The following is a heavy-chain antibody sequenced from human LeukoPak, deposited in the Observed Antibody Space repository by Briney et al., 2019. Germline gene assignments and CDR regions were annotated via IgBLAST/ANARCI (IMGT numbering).Heavy chain of an antibody. CDR3: ATSFEVVITGYMDV. J-gene: IGHJ6*03. CDR2: ISAYNGNT. Sequence: ASVKVSCKASGYTLPSFGISWVRQAPGQGLEWMGWISAYNGNTNYAQKLQGRVTMTTDTSTSTAYMKPRSLRADDTAVYYCATSFEVVITGYMDVWGKGTTVTVSS. D-gene: IGHD3-3*01. V-gene: IGHV1-18*01. CDR1: GYTLPSFG.